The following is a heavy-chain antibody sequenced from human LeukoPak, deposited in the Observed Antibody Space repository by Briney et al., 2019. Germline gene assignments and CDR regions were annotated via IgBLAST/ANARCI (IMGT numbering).Heavy chain of an antibody. CDR1: GYAFIGYY. V-gene: IGHV1-2*02. J-gene: IGHJ3*02. Sequence: ASVKVSREASGYAFIGYYIHWVRQAPGQGLEWMGWINPNSGGTNYAQKFQGRVTMTRDTSISTAYMELSRLRSDDTAVYYCARDRALVGTMVDAFDIWGQEKMVTVSS. CDR3: ARDRALVGTMVDAFDI. CDR2: INPNSGGT. D-gene: IGHD5-12*01.